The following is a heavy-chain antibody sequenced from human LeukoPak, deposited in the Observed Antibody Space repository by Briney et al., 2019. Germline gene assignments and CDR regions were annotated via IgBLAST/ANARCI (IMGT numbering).Heavy chain of an antibody. J-gene: IGHJ4*02. CDR3: ARRFRD. V-gene: IGHV3-48*03. CDR1: GLTFSGFE. CDR2: IRSDGSLK. Sequence: GGSLRLSCVGSGLTFSGFEMNWVRQAPGKGLEWVSYIRSDGSLKTYADSVKGRFTISRDNAKNSLFLQMNSLRVEDTAIYYCARRFRDWGQGMLATVT. D-gene: IGHD5-24*01.